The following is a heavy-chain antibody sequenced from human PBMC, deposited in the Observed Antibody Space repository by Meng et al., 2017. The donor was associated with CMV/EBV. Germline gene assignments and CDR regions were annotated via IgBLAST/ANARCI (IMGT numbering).Heavy chain of an antibody. CDR1: GFTFSSYW. Sequence: GESLKISCAASGFTFSSYWMSWVRQAPGKGLEWVAFIRYDGSNKYYADSVKGRFTISRDNSKNTLYLQMNSLRAEDTAVYYCAKDPRYCSSTSCEPSDYWGQGTLV. J-gene: IGHJ4*02. CDR2: IRYDGSNK. D-gene: IGHD2-2*01. V-gene: IGHV3-30*02. CDR3: AKDPRYCSSTSCEPSDY.